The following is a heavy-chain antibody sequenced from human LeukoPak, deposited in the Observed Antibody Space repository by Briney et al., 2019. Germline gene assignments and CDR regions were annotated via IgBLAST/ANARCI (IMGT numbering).Heavy chain of an antibody. CDR3: TKERGSY. CDR2: ISSSADTI. CDR1: GFIFSSDE. Sequence: PGGSLRLSCAASGFIFSSDEMTWVRQATGKGLESVSFISSSADTILYADSVKGRFTIFRDNGKNALYLQMNSLRAEDTAVYYCTKERGSYWGQGTLVTVSS. J-gene: IGHJ4*02. V-gene: IGHV3-48*03.